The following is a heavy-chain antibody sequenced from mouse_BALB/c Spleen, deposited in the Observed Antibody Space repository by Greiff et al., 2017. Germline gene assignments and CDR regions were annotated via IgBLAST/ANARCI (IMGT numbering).Heavy chain of an antibody. CDR2: IDPANGNT. D-gene: IGHD1-1*01. Sequence: VQLQQSGAELAKPGASVKMSCKASGFNIKDTYMHWVKQRPEQGLEWIGRIDPANGNTKYDPKFQGKATITADTSSNTAYLQLSSLTSEDTAVYYCARGHYYYGSSPFAYWGQGTLVTVSA. CDR3: ARGHYYYGSSPFAY. V-gene: IGHV14-3*02. CDR1: GFNIKDTY. J-gene: IGHJ3*01.